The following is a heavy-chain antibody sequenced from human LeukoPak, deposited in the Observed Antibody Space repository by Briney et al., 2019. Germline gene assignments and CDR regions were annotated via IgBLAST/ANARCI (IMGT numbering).Heavy chain of an antibody. CDR2: INSDGSST. D-gene: IGHD4-17*01. CDR3: ARDPVGDYGDYGHEAFDI. J-gene: IGHJ3*02. V-gene: IGHV3-74*01. CDR1: GFTFSSYW. Sequence: GGSLRLSCAASGFTFSSYWMHWVRQAPGKGLVWVSRINSDGSSTSYADSVKGRFTISRDNAKNTLYLQMNSLRAEDTAVYYCARDPVGDYGDYGHEAFDIWGRRTMVTVSS.